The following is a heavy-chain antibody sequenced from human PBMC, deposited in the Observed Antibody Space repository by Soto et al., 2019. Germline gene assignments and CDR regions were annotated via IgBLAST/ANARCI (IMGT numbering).Heavy chain of an antibody. Sequence: EVQLVESGGGLIQPGGSLRLSCAASGFTVSSNYMSWVHQAPGKGLEWVSVIYSGGSTYYADSVKGRFTISRDNSKNTLYLQMNSLRAEDTAVYYCARTPAAAENWFDPWGQGTLVTVSS. D-gene: IGHD6-13*01. CDR2: IYSGGST. J-gene: IGHJ5*02. CDR1: GFTVSSNY. CDR3: ARTPAAAENWFDP. V-gene: IGHV3-53*01.